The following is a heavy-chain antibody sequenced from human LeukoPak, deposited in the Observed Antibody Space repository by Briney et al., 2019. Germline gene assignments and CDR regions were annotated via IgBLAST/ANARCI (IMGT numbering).Heavy chain of an antibody. D-gene: IGHD4-17*01. J-gene: IGHJ3*02. CDR3: ATPSDYGDDAFDI. Sequence: SETLSLTCTVSGGSINSYFWSWIRQSPGKGLEWIGYVYYTGSTNYNPSLKSHFTISMDTSKNQFSLRLSSVTVADTAVYYCATPSDYGDDAFDIWGQGTMVTVSS. V-gene: IGHV4-59*01. CDR2: VYYTGST. CDR1: GGSINSYF.